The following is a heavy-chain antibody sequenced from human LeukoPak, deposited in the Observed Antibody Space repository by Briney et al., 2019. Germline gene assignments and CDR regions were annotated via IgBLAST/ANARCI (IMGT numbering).Heavy chain of an antibody. D-gene: IGHD3-10*01. J-gene: IGHJ3*02. CDR3: VRRMSGAAFDI. CDR2: LYSGGAT. Sequence: GGSLRLSCAASGFDVSDYYMTWVRHAPGKGLESVSILYSGGATYYADSVKGRFTISRDDSQNTLYLQMNALRGEDTAVYYCVRRMSGAAFDIWGQGTIVTVSS. V-gene: IGHV3-53*01. CDR1: GFDVSDYY.